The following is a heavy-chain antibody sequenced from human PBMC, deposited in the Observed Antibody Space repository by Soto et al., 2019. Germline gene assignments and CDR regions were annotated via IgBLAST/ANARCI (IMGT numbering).Heavy chain of an antibody. V-gene: IGHV4-59*01. CDR1: GGSISGYY. J-gene: IGHJ4*02. CDR2: IFYSGVT. CDR3: ARVGSSGWSPDY. D-gene: IGHD6-19*01. Sequence: SETLSLTCTVSGGSISGYYWTWIRQPPGKGLEWIGYIFYSGVTNYNPSLKSRVTLSVDTSKNQFSLKLKSVTAADTAVYYCARVGSSGWSPDYWGRGTLVTVSS.